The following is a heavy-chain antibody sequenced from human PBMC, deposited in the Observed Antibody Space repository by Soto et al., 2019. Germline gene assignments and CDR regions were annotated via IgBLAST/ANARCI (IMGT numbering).Heavy chain of an antibody. CDR2: IYPSDSDT. D-gene: IGHD1-1*01. CDR3: VRHGNSGWNEVDY. V-gene: IGHV5-51*01. J-gene: IGHJ4*02. CDR1: GYSFTSNW. Sequence: DSLTLSRKGSGYSFTSNWIGWVRQMPGKGLEWMGIIYPSDSDTRYSPSFQGQVTISADKSISTAYLQWSSLKASDSAMYYCVRHGNSGWNEVDYWGQGTLVTVSS.